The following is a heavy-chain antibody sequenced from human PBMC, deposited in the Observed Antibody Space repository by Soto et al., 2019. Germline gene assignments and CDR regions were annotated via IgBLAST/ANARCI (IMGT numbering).Heavy chain of an antibody. CDR1: GFIFSDYA. J-gene: IGHJ6*02. D-gene: IGHD3-10*01. CDR3: AKVIGGSESYWGGSHYYYALDV. Sequence: LRLSCAASGFIFSDYAMYWVRQAPGKGLEWVSVISGSDGTTYYADSVRGRFTISRDNSRNTVDLQMISLRAEDTAVYYCAKVIGGSESYWGGSHYYYALDVWGQGTTVTVSS. V-gene: IGHV3-23*01. CDR2: ISGSDGTT.